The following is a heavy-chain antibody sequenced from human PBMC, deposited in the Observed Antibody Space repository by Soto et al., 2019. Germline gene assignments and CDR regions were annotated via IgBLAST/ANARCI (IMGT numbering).Heavy chain of an antibody. V-gene: IGHV3-30*18. D-gene: IGHD3-3*01. CDR3: AKDLDINDFWSGWCDY. Sequence: QVQLVESGGGVVQPGRSLRLSCAASGFTFSSYGMHWVRQAPGKGLEWVAVISYDGSNKYYADSVKGRFTISRDNSKNTLYLQMNSLRAEDTAVYYCAKDLDINDFWSGWCDYWGQGTLVTVSS. CDR2: ISYDGSNK. J-gene: IGHJ4*02. CDR1: GFTFSSYG.